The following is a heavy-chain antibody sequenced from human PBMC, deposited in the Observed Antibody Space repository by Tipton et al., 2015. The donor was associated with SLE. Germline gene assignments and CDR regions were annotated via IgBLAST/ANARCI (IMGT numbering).Heavy chain of an antibody. CDR1: GGSINSFY. D-gene: IGHD6-19*01. J-gene: IGHJ4*02. CDR3: ARDVDRWLFRD. CDR2: VYYAGS. V-gene: IGHV4-59*01. Sequence: LRLSCTVSGGSINSFYWSWIRQPPGKGLEWIGYVYYAGSNYNPSLKSRVILSVDTSKNQFSLKLSSVTAADTALYYCARDVDRWLFRDWGQGTLVTVSS.